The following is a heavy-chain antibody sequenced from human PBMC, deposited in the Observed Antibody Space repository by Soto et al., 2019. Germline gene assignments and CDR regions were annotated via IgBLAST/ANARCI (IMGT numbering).Heavy chain of an antibody. CDR1: GYSFTSYW. CDR2: IDPSDSYT. Sequence: PGESLKISCKGSGYSFTSYWIRWVRQMPGKGLEWMGRIDPSDSYTNYSPSFQGHVTISADKSISTAYLQWSSLKASDTAMYYCARVLGYCSSTSCYRRDYWGQGTLVTVSS. D-gene: IGHD2-2*02. J-gene: IGHJ4*02. V-gene: IGHV5-10-1*01. CDR3: ARVLGYCSSTSCYRRDY.